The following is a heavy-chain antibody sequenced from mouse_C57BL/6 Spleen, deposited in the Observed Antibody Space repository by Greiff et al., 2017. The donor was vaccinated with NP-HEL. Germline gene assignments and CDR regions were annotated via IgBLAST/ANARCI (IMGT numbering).Heavy chain of an antibody. J-gene: IGHJ4*01. CDR2: IHPNSGST. Sequence: QVQLQQPGAELVKPGASVKLSCKASGYTFTSYWLHWVKQRPGQGLEWIGMIHPNSGSTNYNEKFKSKATLPVDKSYSTAYMQLSSLTSWDCAVDYCARREAYNAMDYWGQGTSVTFSS. CDR3: ARREAYNAMDY. V-gene: IGHV1-64*01. CDR1: GYTFTSYW.